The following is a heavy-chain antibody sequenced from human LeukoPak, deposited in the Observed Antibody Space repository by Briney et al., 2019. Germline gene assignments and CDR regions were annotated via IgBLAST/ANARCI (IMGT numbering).Heavy chain of an antibody. CDR1: GFTFSSYA. CDR2: INHSGST. J-gene: IGHJ4*02. CDR3: ARGLSKLLWFGELSNYFDY. D-gene: IGHD3-10*01. Sequence: PGGSLRLSCAASGFTFSSYALTWVRQPPGKGLEWIGEINHSGSTNYNPSLKSRVTISVDTSKNQFSLKLSSVTAADTAVYYCARGLSKLLWFGELSNYFDYWGQGTLVTVSS. V-gene: IGHV4-34*01.